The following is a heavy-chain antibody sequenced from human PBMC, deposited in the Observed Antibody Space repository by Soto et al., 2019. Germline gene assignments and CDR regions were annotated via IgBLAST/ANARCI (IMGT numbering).Heavy chain of an antibody. CDR3: ARDQNTDYYYYYGMDV. Sequence: VGSLRLSCAASGFTFSSYEMNWVRQAPGKGLEWVSYISSSGSTIYYADSVKGRFTISRDNAKNSLYLQMNSLRAEDTAVYYCARDQNTDYYYYYGMDVWGQGTTVTVSS. CDR1: GFTFSSYE. CDR2: ISSSGSTI. J-gene: IGHJ6*02. V-gene: IGHV3-48*03.